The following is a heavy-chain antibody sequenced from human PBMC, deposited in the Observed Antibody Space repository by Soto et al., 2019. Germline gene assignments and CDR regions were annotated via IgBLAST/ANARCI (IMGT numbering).Heavy chain of an antibody. CDR3: ARQRITPAQYFFDY. D-gene: IGHD2-2*01. CDR2: IVNSGST. J-gene: IGHJ4*02. V-gene: IGHV4-59*01. Sequence: TLSRTCTVSGGSISSYYWTWIRQRPGKAVEWIRYIVNSGSTNYNPSLESRVTMSLDTSKNQFSLKLTSVTAADTAVYYCARQRITPAQYFFDYWGQGSLVTVSS. CDR1: GGSISSYY.